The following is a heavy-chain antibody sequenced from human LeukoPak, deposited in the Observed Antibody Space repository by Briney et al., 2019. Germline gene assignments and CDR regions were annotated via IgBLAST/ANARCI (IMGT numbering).Heavy chain of an antibody. CDR1: GYTFTSYY. J-gene: IGHJ5*02. CDR2: INPSGSST. D-gene: IGHD1-26*01. CDR3: ARDNSVGDTAWWFDP. V-gene: IGHV1-46*01. Sequence: ASVKVSCKASGYTFTSYYMHWVRQAPGQGLEWIGLINPSGSSTSYAQKFQGRRSLTRDMYTSTDYMELSSLRSEDTAVYYCARDNSVGDTAWWFDPWGQGTLVTVSS.